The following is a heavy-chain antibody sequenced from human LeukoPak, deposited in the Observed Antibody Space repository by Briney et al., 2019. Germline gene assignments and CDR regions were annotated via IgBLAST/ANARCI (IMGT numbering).Heavy chain of an antibody. J-gene: IGHJ6*02. V-gene: IGHV3-30-3*01. CDR2: ISFYGSDK. D-gene: IGHD6-13*01. CDR3: ARGGIAELEYYYYGLDV. Sequence: GGSLRLSRAASGFTFSSYSIHWVRQAPPKGLQWVAVISFYGSDKYYADSVKGRFNISRDKSQNMVFLQMKSLRLEDTAVYYCARGGIAELEYYYYGLDVWGQGNTVTVSS. CDR1: GFTFSSYS.